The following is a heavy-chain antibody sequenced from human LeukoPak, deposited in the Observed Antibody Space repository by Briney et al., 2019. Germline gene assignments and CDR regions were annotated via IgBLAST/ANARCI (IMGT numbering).Heavy chain of an antibody. CDR3: ARDLHALDI. CDR2: ISYDGSNK. J-gene: IGHJ3*02. V-gene: IGHV3-30*03. CDR1: GFTFSSYG. Sequence: GGSLRLSCAASGFTFSSYGMHWVRQAPGKGLEWVAVISYDGSNKYYADSVKGRFTISRDNSKNTLYLQMNSLRAEDTAVYYCARDLHALDIWGQGTVVTVSS.